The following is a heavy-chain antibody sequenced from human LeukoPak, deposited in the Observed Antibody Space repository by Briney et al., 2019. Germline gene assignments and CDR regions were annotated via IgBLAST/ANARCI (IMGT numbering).Heavy chain of an antibody. CDR3: ARGTYFDSSGYSGVRLFDY. CDR1: GYTFSGYY. V-gene: IGHV1-2*02. J-gene: IGHJ4*02. D-gene: IGHD3-22*01. CDR2: INPNTGRT. Sequence: GASVKVSCKASGYTFSGYYMHWVRQAPGQGLEWMGWINPNTGRTNYAQNFQGRVTMTSDTSINTAYMELNSLRSDDTAVYYCARGTYFDSSGYSGVRLFDYWGQGTLLTVSS.